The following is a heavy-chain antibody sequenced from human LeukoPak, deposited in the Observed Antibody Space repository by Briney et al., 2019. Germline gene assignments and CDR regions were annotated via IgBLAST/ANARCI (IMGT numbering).Heavy chain of an antibody. CDR1: GFTFSSYE. D-gene: IGHD6-19*01. CDR3: ARESIAVAGAPFDY. CDR2: ISSGSTI. J-gene: IGHJ4*02. Sequence: GGSLRLSCAASGFTFSSYEMNWVRQAPGKGLEWVSYISSGSTIYDADSVKGRFTISRDNAKNSLYMQMNSLRAEDTAVYYCARESIAVAGAPFDYWGQGTLVTVSS. V-gene: IGHV3-48*03.